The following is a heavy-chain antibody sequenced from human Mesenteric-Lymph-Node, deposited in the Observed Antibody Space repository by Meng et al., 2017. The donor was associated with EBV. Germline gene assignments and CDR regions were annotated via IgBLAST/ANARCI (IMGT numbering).Heavy chain of an antibody. CDR3: ARGATSVFDL. J-gene: IGHJ2*01. CDR1: GDSVTRNTAA. V-gene: IGHV6-1*01. Sequence: QVQLQPSGPGLVKPSQTPSLSCSISGDSVTRNTAAWNWIRQSPSRGLEWLGKTYYRSKWYNDYAVFVKSRITINPDTSKNQFSRQLNSVTPEDTAVYYCARGATSVFDLWGRGTLGTVSS. CDR2: TYYRSKWYN.